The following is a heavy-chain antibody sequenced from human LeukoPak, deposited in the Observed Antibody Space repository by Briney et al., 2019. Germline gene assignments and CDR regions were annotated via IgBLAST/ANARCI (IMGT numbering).Heavy chain of an antibody. D-gene: IGHD2-2*01. CDR3: AKRGCSSTSCLDY. CDR1: GFTFSSYA. V-gene: IGHV3-30*04. Sequence: GGSLRLSCAASGFTFSSYAMHWVRQAPGKGLEWVAVISYDGSNKYYADSVKGRFTISRDNSKNTLYLQMNSLRAEDTAVYYCAKRGCSSTSCLDYWGQGTLVTVSS. J-gene: IGHJ4*02. CDR2: ISYDGSNK.